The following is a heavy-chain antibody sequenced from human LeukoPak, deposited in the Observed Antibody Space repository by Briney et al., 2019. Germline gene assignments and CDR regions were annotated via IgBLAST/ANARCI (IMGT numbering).Heavy chain of an antibody. Sequence: SETLSLTCTVSGGSISSSSYYWGWIRQPPGKGLEWIGSIYYSGSTYYNPSLKSRVTISVDTSKNQFSLKLSSVTTADTAVYYCARSQVTAIPWFDPWGQGTLVTVSS. CDR2: IYYSGST. CDR1: GGSISSSSYY. D-gene: IGHD2-21*02. V-gene: IGHV4-39*07. CDR3: ARSQVTAIPWFDP. J-gene: IGHJ5*02.